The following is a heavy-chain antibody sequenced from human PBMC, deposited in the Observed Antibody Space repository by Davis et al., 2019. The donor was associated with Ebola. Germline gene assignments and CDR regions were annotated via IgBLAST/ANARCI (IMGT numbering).Heavy chain of an antibody. Sequence: PSETLSLTCAVYGDSFSGYYWTWIRQPPGRGLEWIGENNHSGSVNYNPSLTSRVTMSVDTSKNQISLNLSSVTAADTAMYFCARGQRQQFGGGFFQHWGQGTLVTVSS. V-gene: IGHV4-34*01. CDR2: NNHSGSV. J-gene: IGHJ1*01. CDR1: GDSFSGYY. CDR3: ARGQRQQFGGGFFQH. D-gene: IGHD5-24*01.